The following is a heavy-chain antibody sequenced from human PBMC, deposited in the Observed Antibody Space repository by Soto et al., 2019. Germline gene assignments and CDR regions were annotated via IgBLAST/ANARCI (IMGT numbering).Heavy chain of an antibody. Sequence: SETLSLTCTVSGGSISSYYWSWIRQPPGKGLEGSGYIYYSGSTNYNPSLKSRVTISVDTSKNQFSLKLSSVPAADTAVYYCARGLGINWFDPWGQGTLVTVSS. D-gene: IGHD5-12*01. V-gene: IGHV4-59*08. J-gene: IGHJ5*02. CDR3: ARGLGINWFDP. CDR1: GGSISSYY. CDR2: IYYSGST.